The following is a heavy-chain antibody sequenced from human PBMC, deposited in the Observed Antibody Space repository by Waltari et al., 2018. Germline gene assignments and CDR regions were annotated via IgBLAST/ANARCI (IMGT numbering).Heavy chain of an antibody. Sequence: QVQLQQWGAGLLKPSETLSLTCAVYGGSFSGYYWSWIRQPPGEGLGWIGEINHSGTTNYNPSLKGRVTISVDTSKNQFSRKLSSVTAADTAVYYCARGYCSSTSCYAWFDPWGQGTLVTVSS. CDR3: ARGYCSSTSCYAWFDP. V-gene: IGHV4-34*01. D-gene: IGHD2-2*01. J-gene: IGHJ5*02. CDR2: INHSGTT. CDR1: GGSFSGYY.